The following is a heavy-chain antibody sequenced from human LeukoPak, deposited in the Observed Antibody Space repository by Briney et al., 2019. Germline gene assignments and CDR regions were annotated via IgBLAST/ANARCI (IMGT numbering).Heavy chain of an antibody. CDR3: ARHPHPYDILTVYYIDLLGYYFDF. V-gene: IGHV5-51*01. J-gene: IGHJ4*02. CDR1: GYSFTNYW. D-gene: IGHD3-9*01. CDR2: IYPGDSDV. Sequence: GESLKISCKGSGYSFTNYWIGWVRQMPGKGLEWMGVIYPGDSDVTYSPSFQGQVTISADKSISTAYLQWSSLKASDTAMYYCARHPHPYDILTVYYIDLLGYYFDFWGQGTLVTVSS.